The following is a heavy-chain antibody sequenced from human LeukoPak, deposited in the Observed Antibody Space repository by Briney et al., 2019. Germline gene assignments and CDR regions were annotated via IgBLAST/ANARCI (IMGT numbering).Heavy chain of an antibody. V-gene: IGHV3-48*03. CDR2: ISSSGSTI. CDR3: ERVSFFRVKKWELNKKDY. J-gene: IGHJ4*02. D-gene: IGHD1-26*01. CDR1: GFTFSSYE. Sequence: GGSLRLSCAASGFTFSSYEMNWVRQAPGKGLEWVSYISSSGSTIYYADSVKGRFTISRDNAKNSLYLQMNSLRAEDTAVYYCERVSFFRVKKWELNKKDYWGQETLVTSSS.